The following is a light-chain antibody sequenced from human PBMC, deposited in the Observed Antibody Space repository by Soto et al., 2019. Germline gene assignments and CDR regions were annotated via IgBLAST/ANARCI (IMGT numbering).Light chain of an antibody. CDR1: QSISSY. V-gene: IGKV1-39*01. CDR2: AAS. Sequence: DLQMTQSPSSLSASVGDRVTITCRASQSISSYLNWYQQKPGKAPKLLIYAASSLQSGVPSRFSGSGSGTAFTLTISSLQPEDFATYYCQQSYSTPFTFAPGTKVDIK. CDR3: QQSYSTPFT. J-gene: IGKJ3*01.